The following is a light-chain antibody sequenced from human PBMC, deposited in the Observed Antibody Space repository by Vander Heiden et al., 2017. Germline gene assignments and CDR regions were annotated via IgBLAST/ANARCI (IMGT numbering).Light chain of an antibody. CDR2: WAS. J-gene: IGKJ5*01. V-gene: IGKV4-1*01. CDR3: QQYYTTLT. Sequence: DIVMTQSPDSLAVSLGERATINCKSSQSVLYSSNNKNYLAWYRQKPGQPPELLIYWASTRESGVPDRFSGSGSGTDFTLTNSSLQAEDVAVYYCQQYYTTLTFGQGTRLEIK. CDR1: QSVLYSSNNKNY.